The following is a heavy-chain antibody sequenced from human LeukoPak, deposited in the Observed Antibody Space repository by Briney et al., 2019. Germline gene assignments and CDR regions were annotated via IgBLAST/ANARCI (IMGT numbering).Heavy chain of an antibody. D-gene: IGHD2/OR15-2a*01. Sequence: GGSLRLSCAASGIYRMHWVRQAPGKGLVWVSHINSDGSWTSYADSVKGRFTISKDNAENTVYLQMSNLRVEDTAVYYCVSFYETYWGRGTLVTVSS. V-gene: IGHV3-74*01. J-gene: IGHJ4*02. CDR1: GIYR. CDR3: VSFYETY. CDR2: INSDGSWT.